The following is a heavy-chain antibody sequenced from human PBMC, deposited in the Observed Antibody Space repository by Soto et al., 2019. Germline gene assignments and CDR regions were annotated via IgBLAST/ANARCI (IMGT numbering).Heavy chain of an antibody. Sequence: SETLSLTCAVYGGSFSGYYWSWIRQPPGKGLEWIGEINHSGSTNYNPSLKSRVTISVDTSKNQFSLKLSSVTAADTAVYYCARGRITIFGVVIAFDYWGQGTLVTVSS. D-gene: IGHD3-3*01. J-gene: IGHJ4*02. CDR3: ARGRITIFGVVIAFDY. CDR1: GGSFSGYY. V-gene: IGHV4-34*01. CDR2: INHSGST.